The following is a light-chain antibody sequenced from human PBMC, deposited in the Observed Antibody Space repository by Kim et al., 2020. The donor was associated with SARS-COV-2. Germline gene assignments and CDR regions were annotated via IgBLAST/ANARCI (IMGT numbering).Light chain of an antibody. J-gene: IGLJ2*01. Sequence: GQLITISCIGSSSDIGDSKHVCWYQQHPGKAPKLIIYDITNRPSGLSSRFSGSKSGNTASLTISGLQGEDEAVYYCSSYTTSGTLVFGGGTKVTVL. CDR1: SSDIGDSKH. CDR3: SSYTTSGTLV. CDR2: DIT. V-gene: IGLV2-14*03.